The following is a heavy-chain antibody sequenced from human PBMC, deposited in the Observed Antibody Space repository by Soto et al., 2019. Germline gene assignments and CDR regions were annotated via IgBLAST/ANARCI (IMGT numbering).Heavy chain of an antibody. D-gene: IGHD2-8*01. Sequence: LSLTCSVSGGSISRYYWSWIRQPPGKGLEWIGYAYYSGDTGYNPSLKSRVTMAVDTSKSQVSLKLSSVTAADTAVYYCARDRSTYGGGGTGEVKENWFDPWGQGALVTVSS. V-gene: IGHV4-59*01. J-gene: IGHJ5*02. CDR2: AYYSGDT. CDR3: ARDRSTYGGGGTGEVKENWFDP. CDR1: GGSISRYY.